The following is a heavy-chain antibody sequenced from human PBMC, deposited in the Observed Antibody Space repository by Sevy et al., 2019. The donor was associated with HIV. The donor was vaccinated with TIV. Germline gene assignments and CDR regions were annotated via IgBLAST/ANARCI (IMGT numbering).Heavy chain of an antibody. J-gene: IGHJ1*01. D-gene: IGHD1-1*01. V-gene: IGHV3-30-3*01. CDR1: GFTFSSFS. CDR3: ALERLSSDVAEYFHN. Sequence: GGSLRLSCAASGFTFSSFSMHWARQAPGKGLEWVATISYDGSNQHYTDSVKGRFSIFRDNARNVLYPQMNSLRPEDTAVYYCALERLSSDVAEYFHNWGQGTLVTVSS. CDR2: ISYDGSNQ.